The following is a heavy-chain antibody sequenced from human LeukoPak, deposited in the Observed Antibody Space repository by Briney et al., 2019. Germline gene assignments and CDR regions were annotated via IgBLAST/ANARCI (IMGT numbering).Heavy chain of an antibody. D-gene: IGHD6-19*01. CDR1: GYSVSSGFF. J-gene: IGHJ4*02. CDR3: ARRSYSSGWYDY. Sequence: SETLSLTCAVSGYSVSSGFFWGWTRQPPGKGLEWIATIYHNGITHYNPSLKSRLTISVDTSKNQFSLKLSSVTAADTAVYYCARRSYSSGWYDYWGQGTLVTVSS. CDR2: IYHNGIT. V-gene: IGHV4-38-2*01.